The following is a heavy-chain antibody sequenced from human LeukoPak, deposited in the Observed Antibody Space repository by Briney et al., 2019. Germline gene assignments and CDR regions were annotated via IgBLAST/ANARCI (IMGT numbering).Heavy chain of an antibody. Sequence: GGSLRLSXAASGFTFSSYSMNWVRQSPGKGLEWLSSISSSSSYIDYADSVKGRFTISRDNAKNSLYLQMNSLRAEDTAVYYCAREGDFWSGYYFDYWGQGTLVTVSS. J-gene: IGHJ4*02. CDR1: GFTFSSYS. D-gene: IGHD3-3*01. CDR3: AREGDFWSGYYFDY. CDR2: ISSSSSYI. V-gene: IGHV3-21*01.